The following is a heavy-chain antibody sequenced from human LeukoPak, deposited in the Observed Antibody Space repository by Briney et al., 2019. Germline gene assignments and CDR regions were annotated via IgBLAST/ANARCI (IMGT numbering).Heavy chain of an antibody. CDR2: IYYSGST. Sequence: PSETLSLTCTVPGGSISSGGYYWSWIRQHPGKGLEWIGYIYYSGSTYYNPSLKSRVTISVDTSKNQFSLKLSSVTAADTAVYYCARVPSTKWRTDAFDIWDQGTMVTVSS. CDR3: ARVPSTKWRTDAFDI. D-gene: IGHD5-12*01. V-gene: IGHV4-31*03. CDR1: GGSISSGGYY. J-gene: IGHJ3*02.